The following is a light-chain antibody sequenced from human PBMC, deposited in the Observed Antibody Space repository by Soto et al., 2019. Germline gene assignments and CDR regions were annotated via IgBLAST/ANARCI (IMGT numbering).Light chain of an antibody. CDR3: YSYAGTNTHV. J-gene: IGLJ1*01. CDR1: SSDVGGFNS. V-gene: IGLV2-11*01. Sequence: QSVLTQPRAVSGSPGQSVTISCTGTSSDVGGFNSVSWYQHHPDKVPKLMIYDVTKRPSGVPFRFSGSKSGNTASLTISGLQADDEADYYCYSYAGTNTHVFGTGTRSPS. CDR2: DVT.